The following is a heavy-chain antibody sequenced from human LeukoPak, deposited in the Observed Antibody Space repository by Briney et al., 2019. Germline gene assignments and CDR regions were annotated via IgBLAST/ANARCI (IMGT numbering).Heavy chain of an antibody. CDR3: ASYCSSTSCFASDAFDI. V-gene: IGHV4-38-2*02. CDR1: GYSISSGYY. D-gene: IGHD2-2*01. Sequence: SETLSLTCTVSGYSISSGYYWGWIRQPPGKGLEWIGSIYHSGSTYYNPSLKSRVTISVDTSKHQFSLKLSSVTAADTAVYYCASYCSSTSCFASDAFDIWGQGTMVTVSS. J-gene: IGHJ3*02. CDR2: IYHSGST.